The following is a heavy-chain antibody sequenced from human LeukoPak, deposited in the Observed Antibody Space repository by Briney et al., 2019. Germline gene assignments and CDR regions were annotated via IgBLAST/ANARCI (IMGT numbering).Heavy chain of an antibody. CDR2: ISGSGGST. Sequence: GGSLRLSCAASGFTFSSYAMSWVRQAPGKGLEWVSAISGSGGSTYYADSVKGRFTISRDNSKNTLYLQMNSLRTEDTAVYYCAKDNTIFGVVIPHDYWGQGTLVTVSS. CDR1: GFTFSSYA. CDR3: AKDNTIFGVVIPHDY. V-gene: IGHV3-23*01. J-gene: IGHJ4*02. D-gene: IGHD3-3*01.